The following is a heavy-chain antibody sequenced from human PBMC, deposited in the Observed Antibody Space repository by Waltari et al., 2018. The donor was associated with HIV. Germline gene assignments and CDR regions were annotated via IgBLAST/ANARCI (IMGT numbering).Heavy chain of an antibody. CDR3: AGDHEYYVSSGYCYD. Sequence: QVQLVQYGAEVKKPGALVKVSCKASGYTFTGYYMHWVRQAPGQGLERMGGINPMNGSTNDAQKLQGRGTMTKETSNSTSYMGLSRLGSDDTSVYYCAGDHEYYVSSGYCYDWGQGTLVTVSS. CDR1: GYTFTGYY. V-gene: IGHV1-2*02. CDR2: INPMNGST. D-gene: IGHD3-22*01. J-gene: IGHJ4*02.